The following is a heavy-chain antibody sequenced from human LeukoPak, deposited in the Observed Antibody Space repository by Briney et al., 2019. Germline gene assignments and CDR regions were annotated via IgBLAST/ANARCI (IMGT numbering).Heavy chain of an antibody. CDR2: IYYTGST. Sequence: SETLSLTCIVSGGSISSSTYYWGWTRQPPGKGLEWIVSIYYTGSTYYNPSLKSRVTISVDTSENQFSLRLSSVTAADTAVYYYARHVVAYDYGDYWGQGTLVTVSS. CDR3: ARHVVAYDYGDY. J-gene: IGHJ4*02. CDR1: GGSISSSTYY. V-gene: IGHV4-39*01. D-gene: IGHD4-17*01.